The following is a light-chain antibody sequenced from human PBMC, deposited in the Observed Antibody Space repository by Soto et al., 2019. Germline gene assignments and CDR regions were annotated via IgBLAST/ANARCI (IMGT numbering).Light chain of an antibody. CDR2: EVS. V-gene: IGKV2-30*02. Sequence: DVVMTQSPLSLPVTLGQPASISCRSSQSLIHSDGSTYLSWFQQRPGQSPRRLIYEVSDRDSGVPDRFSGSGSGTDFTLKISRLEAEDVWVYYCMQGTHWPWTFGQGTEVEIK. CDR1: QSLIHSDGSTY. CDR3: MQGTHWPWT. J-gene: IGKJ1*01.